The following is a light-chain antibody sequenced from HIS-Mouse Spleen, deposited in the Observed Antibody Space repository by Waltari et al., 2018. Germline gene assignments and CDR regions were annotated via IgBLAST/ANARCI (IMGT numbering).Light chain of an antibody. CDR3: CSYAGSSTWV. J-gene: IGLJ3*02. Sequence: QSALTQPASVSGSPGQSITISCTGTSSDVGSANLVPWYQQHPGQAPKLMIYEGSKRPSGVSNRFSGSKSGNTASLTISGLQAEDEADYYCCSYAGSSTWVFGGGTKLTVL. CDR2: EGS. CDR1: SSDVGSANL. V-gene: IGLV2-23*01.